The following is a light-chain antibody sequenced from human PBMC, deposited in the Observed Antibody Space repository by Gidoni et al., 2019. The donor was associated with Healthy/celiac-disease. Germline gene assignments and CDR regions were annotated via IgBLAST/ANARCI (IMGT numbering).Light chain of an antibody. CDR3: QQSYSTPPN. J-gene: IGKJ5*01. V-gene: IGKV1-39*01. CDR2: AAS. Sequence: DIQMTQSLSSLSASVGDRVTITCRASQSISSYLNWYQQKPGKAPKLLIYAASSLQSGVPSRFSGSGSGTDFTLTISSLQPEDFATYYCQQSYSTPPNFGQGTRLEIK. CDR1: QSISSY.